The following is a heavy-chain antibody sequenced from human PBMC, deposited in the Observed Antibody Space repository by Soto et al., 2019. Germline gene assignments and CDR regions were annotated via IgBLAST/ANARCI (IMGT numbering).Heavy chain of an antibody. CDR2: ISGSGGAT. CDR1: GFIPSSYA. Sequence: GGSLRLSCVVSGFIPSSYAMSWVRQAPGKGLEWVSGISGSGGATSYADSVKGRFTISRDNSKNTLYLQMNSLSAEDTAIYYCAKDAIMVSRSFNYFDFCGQGALVSVSS. V-gene: IGHV3-23*01. D-gene: IGHD2-8*01. CDR3: AKDAIMVSRSFNYFDF. J-gene: IGHJ4*02.